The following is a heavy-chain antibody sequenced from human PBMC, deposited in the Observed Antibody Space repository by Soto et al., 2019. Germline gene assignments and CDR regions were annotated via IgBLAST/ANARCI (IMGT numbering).Heavy chain of an antibody. CDR3: ARAPHFWSGYSGGYGMDV. V-gene: IGHV1-2*04. CDR1: GYTFTGYY. D-gene: IGHD3-3*01. J-gene: IGHJ6*02. Sequence: QVQLVQSGAEVKKPGASVKVSCKASGYTFTGYYMHWVRQAPGQGLEWMGGINANSGGTNYEQKFQGWVTMTRDTYISTAYMELSRLRSDDTAVYYCARAPHFWSGYSGGYGMDVWGQGTTVTVSS. CDR2: INANSGGT.